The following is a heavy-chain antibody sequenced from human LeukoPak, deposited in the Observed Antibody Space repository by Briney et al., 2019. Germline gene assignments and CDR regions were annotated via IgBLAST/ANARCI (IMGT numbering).Heavy chain of an antibody. J-gene: IGHJ5*02. CDR1: GGTFSSYA. Sequence: SVKVSCKDSGGTFSSYAISWVRQAPGQGIEWMGGIIHIFGTANYAQKFQGRVTITEDKSTSTAYMELSSLRSEDTAVYYCARDVNFDRFDPWGQGTLVTVSS. V-gene: IGHV1-69*06. CDR2: IIHIFGTA. CDR3: ARDVNFDRFDP.